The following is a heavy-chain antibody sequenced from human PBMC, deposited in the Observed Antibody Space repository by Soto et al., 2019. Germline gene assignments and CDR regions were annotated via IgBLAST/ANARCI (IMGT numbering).Heavy chain of an antibody. J-gene: IGHJ6*02. V-gene: IGHV4-39*01. CDR3: AIQTPPSYDYYYGMDV. Sequence: QLQLQESGPGLVKPSETLSLTCTVSGGSISSSSYYWGWIRQPTGKGLEWIGSIYYSGSTYYNPTLKSRVTIPVDTLKNQFYLKLSSVTAADTAVYYCAIQTPPSYDYYYGMDVWGQGNTVTVSS. CDR1: GGSISSSSYY. CDR2: IYYSGST. D-gene: IGHD2-15*01.